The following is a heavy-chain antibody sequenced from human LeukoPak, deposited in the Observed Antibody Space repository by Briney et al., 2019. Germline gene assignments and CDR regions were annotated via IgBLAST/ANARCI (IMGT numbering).Heavy chain of an antibody. CDR2: INHSGST. D-gene: IGHD2-21*02. CDR3: ARGAYCGGDCPPPP. CDR1: GGSISSGGYY. V-gene: IGHV4-34*01. J-gene: IGHJ5*02. Sequence: SETLSLTCAVSGGSISSGGYYWSRIRQPPGKGLEWIGEINHSGSTNYNPSLKSRVTISVDTSKNQFSLKLSSVTAADTAVYYCARGAYCGGDCPPPPWGQGTLVTVSS.